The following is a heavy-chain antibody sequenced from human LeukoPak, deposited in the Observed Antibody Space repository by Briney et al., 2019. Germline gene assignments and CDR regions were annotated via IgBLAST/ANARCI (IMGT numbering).Heavy chain of an antibody. CDR3: ARDSVSTYYFDY. D-gene: IGHD5/OR15-5a*01. Sequence: SETLSLTCTVSGYSMSSGYWGWIRQPPGKGLQWIGSIFHSGNSYCNPSLKSRVTISVDTSKNQFSLKVNSVTAADTAVYYCARDSVSTYYFDYWGQGTLVTVSS. V-gene: IGHV4-38-2*02. CDR2: IFHSGNS. CDR1: GYSMSSGY. J-gene: IGHJ4*02.